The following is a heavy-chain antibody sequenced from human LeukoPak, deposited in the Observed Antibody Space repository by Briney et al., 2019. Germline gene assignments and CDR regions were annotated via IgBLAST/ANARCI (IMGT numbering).Heavy chain of an antibody. CDR1: GFTFSSFW. Sequence: PGGSLRLSCAASGFTFSSFWMYWVRQVPGKGLVWVSRIDSDGRSTTYANSVKGRFTFSRDNAKNTLYLQMHSLRAEDTAVYYCARGSGYYGDYFDYWGQGSLVTVSS. J-gene: IGHJ4*02. V-gene: IGHV3-74*01. CDR2: IDSDGRST. D-gene: IGHD3-22*01. CDR3: ARGSGYYGDYFDY.